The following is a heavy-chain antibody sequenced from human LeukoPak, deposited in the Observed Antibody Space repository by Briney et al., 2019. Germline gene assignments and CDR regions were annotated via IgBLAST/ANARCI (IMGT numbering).Heavy chain of an antibody. CDR2: ISSRSTVI. J-gene: IGHJ4*02. CDR3: AREAVAGRGFDY. V-gene: IGHV3-48*01. Sequence: PGGSLRLSCAASGFTLSSYAMSWLPHAPGKGLVWVSYISSRSTVIYYADSLRGRFTISRDNAKNSLYLQVNSLRVEDTALYFCAREAVAGRGFDYGGQGALVTVSS. D-gene: IGHD6-19*01. CDR1: GFTLSSYA.